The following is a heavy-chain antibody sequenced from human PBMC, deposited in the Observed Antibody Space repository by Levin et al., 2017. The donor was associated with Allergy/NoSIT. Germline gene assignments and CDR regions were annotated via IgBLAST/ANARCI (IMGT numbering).Heavy chain of an antibody. D-gene: IGHD3-10*01. J-gene: IGHJ3*01. CDR2: ITGSDGRA. V-gene: IGHV3-23*01. Sequence: PGGSLRLSCVASGFTFSTFGMTWVRQAPGKGLEWVSAITGSDGRAFYADSLEGRFTISRDNPRNTLYLQMNSLRAEDTAVYYCAKFGAFDVWCQGTMVTVSS. CDR1: GFTFSTFG. CDR3: AKFGAFDV.